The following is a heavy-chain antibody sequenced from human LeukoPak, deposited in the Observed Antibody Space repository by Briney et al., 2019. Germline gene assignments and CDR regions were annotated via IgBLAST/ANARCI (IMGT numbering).Heavy chain of an antibody. CDR2: IYYSGST. J-gene: IGHJ6*02. CDR3: ARGYLLGVFETGFPYYYGMDV. CDR1: GGSISSGDYY. Sequence: PSETLSLTCTVSGGSISSGDYYWGWIRQPPGKGLEWIVYIYYSGSTYYNPSLKSRVTISVDTSKNQFSLKLSSVTAADTAVYYCARGYLLGVFETGFPYYYGMDVWGQGTTVTVSS. V-gene: IGHV4-30-4*01. D-gene: IGHD1-14*01.